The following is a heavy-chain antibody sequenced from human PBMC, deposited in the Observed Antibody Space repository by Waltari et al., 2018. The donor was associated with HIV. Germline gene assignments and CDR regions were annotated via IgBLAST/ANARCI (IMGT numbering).Heavy chain of an antibody. CDR2: IYYSGST. V-gene: IGHV4-30-4*01. J-gene: IGHJ6*02. CDR1: GGSISSDDYY. CDR3: ARDCCDFWSGYSRHYYYGMDV. D-gene: IGHD3-3*01. Sequence: QVQLQESGPGLVKPSQTLSLTCTVSGGSISSDDYYWSWIRQPPGKGLEWIGYIYYSGSTFYNPSLKSRVTISVDTSKNQFSLKLSSVTAADTAVYYCARDCCDFWSGYSRHYYYGMDVWGQGTTVTVSS.